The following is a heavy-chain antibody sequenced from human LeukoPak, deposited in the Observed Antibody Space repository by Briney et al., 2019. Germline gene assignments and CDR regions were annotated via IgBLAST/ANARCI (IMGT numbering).Heavy chain of an antibody. J-gene: IGHJ5*02. D-gene: IGHD2-15*01. V-gene: IGHV3-74*01. CDR1: GFTFSFYS. Sequence: GGSLRLSCAASGFTFSFYSMNWVRQAPGRGPVWVSRINHDGSDTIYADSVRGRFTISRDDAKNTLYLQMNNLRAEDTAVYYCVRGGPSTWSWGQGTLVTVSS. CDR2: INHDGSDT. CDR3: VRGGPSTWS.